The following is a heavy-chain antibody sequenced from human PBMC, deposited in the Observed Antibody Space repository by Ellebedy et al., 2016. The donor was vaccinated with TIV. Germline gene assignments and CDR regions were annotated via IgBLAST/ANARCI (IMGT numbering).Heavy chain of an antibody. CDR3: ARRSGLYYYYGMDV. V-gene: IGHV1-46*01. J-gene: IGHJ6*02. D-gene: IGHD1-26*01. Sequence: ASVKVSXXASGYTFTSYYMHWVRQAPGQGLEWMGIINPSGGSTNYAQKFQGRVTMTRDTSTSTVYMKLSSLRSEDTAVYYCARRSGLYYYYGMDVWGQGTTVTVSS. CDR2: INPSGGST. CDR1: GYTFTSYY.